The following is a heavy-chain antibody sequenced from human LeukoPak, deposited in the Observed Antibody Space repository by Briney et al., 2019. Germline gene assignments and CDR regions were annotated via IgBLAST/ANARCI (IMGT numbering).Heavy chain of an antibody. D-gene: IGHD3-3*01. V-gene: IGHV1-18*01. J-gene: IGHJ3*02. CDR3: ARDFWSGYPKGAFDI. CDR2: ISAYNGNT. CDR1: GYTFTSYG. Sequence: GASVKVSCKASGYTFTSYGLSWVRQAPGQGLEWMGWISAYNGNTNYAQKLQGRVTMTTDTSTSTAYMELRSLRSDDTAVYYCARDFWSGYPKGAFDIWGQGTMVTVSS.